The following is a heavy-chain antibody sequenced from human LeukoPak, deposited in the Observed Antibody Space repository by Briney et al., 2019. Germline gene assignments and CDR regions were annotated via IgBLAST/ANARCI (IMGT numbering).Heavy chain of an antibody. D-gene: IGHD4-23*01. V-gene: IGHV5-51*01. CDR3: ARQATVVTPRWYFDY. J-gene: IGHJ4*02. CDR1: GYSFTSYW. Sequence: GESLKISCKGFGYSFTSYWIGWVRQMPGKGLEWMGIICPGDSDTRYSPSFQGQVTISADKSISTAYLQWSSLKASDTAMYYCARQATVVTPRWYFDYWGQGTLVTVSS. CDR2: ICPGDSDT.